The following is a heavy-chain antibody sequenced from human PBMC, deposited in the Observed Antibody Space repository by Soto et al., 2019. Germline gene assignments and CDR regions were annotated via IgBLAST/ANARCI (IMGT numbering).Heavy chain of an antibody. Sequence: PGLLMRDWWKGSGYSFASYWISWVSQMHGKGLEWMGRIDPSDSYTNYSPSFQGHVTISADKSISTAYLQWSSLKASDTAMYYCARRSQQLDPAGYYYYGMDVWGQGTTVTVSS. D-gene: IGHD6-13*01. CDR1: GYSFASYW. V-gene: IGHV5-10-1*01. CDR2: IDPSDSYT. CDR3: ARRSQQLDPAGYYYYGMDV. J-gene: IGHJ6*02.